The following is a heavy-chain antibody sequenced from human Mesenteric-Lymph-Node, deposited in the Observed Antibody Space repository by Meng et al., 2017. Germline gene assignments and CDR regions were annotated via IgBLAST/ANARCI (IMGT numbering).Heavy chain of an antibody. J-gene: IGHJ5*02. CDR2: ITGGGEYT. V-gene: IGHV3-23*01. Sequence: WVRQAPGKGPEWVALITGGGEYTYHAESVRGRFTISRDNVKNTLDLQMDSLRAEDTALYYCAKADWIVVSWFDPWGQGILVTVSS. CDR3: AKADWIVVSWFDP. D-gene: IGHD2-15*01.